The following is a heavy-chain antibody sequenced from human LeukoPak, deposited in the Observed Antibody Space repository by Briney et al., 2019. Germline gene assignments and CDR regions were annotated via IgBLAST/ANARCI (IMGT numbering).Heavy chain of an antibody. V-gene: IGHV3-74*01. CDR1: GFTFSTYW. Sequence: SGGSLRLSCAASGFTFSTYWMHWVRQPPGKGLVWVSRINPDGGSTTYADSVKGRFTISRDNAKNTLYLQMNSLRAEDTAVYYCARGYNYGHDLHYWGQGSLVTVSS. J-gene: IGHJ4*02. CDR3: ARGYNYGHDLHY. CDR2: INPDGGST. D-gene: IGHD5-18*01.